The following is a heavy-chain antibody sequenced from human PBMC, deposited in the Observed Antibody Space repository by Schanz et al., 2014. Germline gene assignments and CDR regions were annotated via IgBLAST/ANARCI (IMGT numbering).Heavy chain of an antibody. CDR1: GFSFSDYY. D-gene: IGHD7-27*01. V-gene: IGHV3-11*06. CDR2: INTGSNYI. Sequence: QVHLLESGGGLVEPGGSLRLSCAASGFSFSDYYMSWIRQAPGKGLEWISFINTGSNYINYADSVKGRFTISRDNTKNSLFLQLNNLRADDTAVYYCARELPGVVAFDLWGQGTMVTVSS. J-gene: IGHJ3*01. CDR3: ARELPGVVAFDL.